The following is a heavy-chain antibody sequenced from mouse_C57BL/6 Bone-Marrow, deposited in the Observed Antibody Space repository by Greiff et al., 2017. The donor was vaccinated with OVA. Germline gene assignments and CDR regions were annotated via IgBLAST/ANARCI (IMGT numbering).Heavy chain of an antibody. CDR1: GYTFTSYW. CDR3: ARDPYGDWYFEV. D-gene: IGHD1-1*01. CDR2: IDPSDSYT. Sequence: VQLQQPGAELVKPGASVKLSCKASGYTFTSYWMQWVKQRPGQGLEWIGEIDPSDSYTNYNQKFKGKATLTVDTSSSTAYMQLSSLTSEDSAVYYCARDPYGDWYFEVWGTGTTVTVSS. V-gene: IGHV1-50*01. J-gene: IGHJ1*03.